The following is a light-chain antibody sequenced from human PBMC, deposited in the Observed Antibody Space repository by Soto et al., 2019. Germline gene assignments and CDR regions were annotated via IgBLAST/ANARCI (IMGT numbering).Light chain of an antibody. Sequence: QSAVAQPGSVSGSPGQASTISCTGTSSDFGAYNYVSWYQQHPGKAPKFMIYDVSNRPSGVSNRFSGSKSGNTASLTISGLQAEDEADYYCSSYTSSSTLNAFRTGTKVTVL. CDR1: SSDFGAYNY. CDR2: DVS. J-gene: IGLJ1*01. CDR3: SSYTSSSTLNA. V-gene: IGLV2-14*03.